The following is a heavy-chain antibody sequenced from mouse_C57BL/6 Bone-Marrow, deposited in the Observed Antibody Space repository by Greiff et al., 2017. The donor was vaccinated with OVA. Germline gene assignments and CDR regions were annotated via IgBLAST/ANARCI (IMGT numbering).Heavy chain of an antibody. CDR3: ARGRYYGSRGDY. J-gene: IGHJ2*01. CDR1: GFNIKTTY. Sequence: EVPLQQSVAELVRPGASVKLSFTASGFNIKTTYLHWVQQRPAQGLAWIVRIDPANGNTKYAPKFPGNATITADTSSNTAYLQLSSLTSEDTAIYYCARGRYYGSRGDYWGQGTTLTVSS. D-gene: IGHD1-1*01. V-gene: IGHV14-3*01. CDR2: IDPANGNT.